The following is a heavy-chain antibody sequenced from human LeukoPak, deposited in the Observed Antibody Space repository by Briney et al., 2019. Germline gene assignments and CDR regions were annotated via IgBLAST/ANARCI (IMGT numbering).Heavy chain of an antibody. J-gene: IGHJ4*02. V-gene: IGHV1-46*01. CDR1: GYTFTSYY. D-gene: IGHD1-26*01. Sequence: ASVTVSCKASGYTFTSYYMHWVRQAPGQGLEWMGIINPSGGSTSYTQKFQGRVTMTRDTSTSTVYMELSSLRSEDTAVYYCARDHEGATTYWGQGTLVTVSS. CDR3: ARDHEGATTY. CDR2: INPSGGST.